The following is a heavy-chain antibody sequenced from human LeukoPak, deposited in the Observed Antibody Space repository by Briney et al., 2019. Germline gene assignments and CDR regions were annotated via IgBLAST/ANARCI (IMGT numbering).Heavy chain of an antibody. Sequence: PSESLSLTCTVSGGSISSGDYYWSWIRQPPGKGLEWIGYIYYSGNTYYNPSLKSRITISIDTSKNQFSLKQSSVTAADTAVYFCARDPPAYGDYSRGYGMDVWGRGTTVIVSS. J-gene: IGHJ6*04. CDR3: ARDPPAYGDYSRGYGMDV. CDR2: IYYSGNT. CDR1: GGSISSGDYY. V-gene: IGHV4-30-4*01. D-gene: IGHD4-17*01.